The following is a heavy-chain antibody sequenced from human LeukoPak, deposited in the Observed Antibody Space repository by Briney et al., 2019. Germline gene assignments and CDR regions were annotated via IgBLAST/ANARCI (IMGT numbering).Heavy chain of an antibody. D-gene: IGHD1-7*01. CDR3: ARDHWNYHAFDY. CDR2: LYTGGST. V-gene: IGHV3-53*01. CDR1: GFLVSDNY. J-gene: IGHJ4*02. Sequence: GGSLRLSCAASGFLVSDNYMHWLRQAPGKGLEWVSVLYTGGSTYYADSGKGRFTISIDNSKNTLYLQMNSLRVEDTAVYYCARDHWNYHAFDYWGQGTLVTVSS.